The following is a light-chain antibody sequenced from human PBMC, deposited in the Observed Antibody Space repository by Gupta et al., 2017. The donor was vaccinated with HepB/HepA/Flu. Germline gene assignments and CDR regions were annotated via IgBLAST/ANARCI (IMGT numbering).Light chain of an antibody. Sequence: DIQLTQSPSFLSASVGDRVTITCRASQGVGSYFAWYQQKPGKAPKILIYAASTLHSGVPSRFSGSGSGTEFTLTISSLQPEDFAVYYCQQLDDYPITFGQGTRLEIK. J-gene: IGKJ5*01. CDR2: AAS. V-gene: IGKV1-9*01. CDR3: QQLDDYPIT. CDR1: QGVGSY.